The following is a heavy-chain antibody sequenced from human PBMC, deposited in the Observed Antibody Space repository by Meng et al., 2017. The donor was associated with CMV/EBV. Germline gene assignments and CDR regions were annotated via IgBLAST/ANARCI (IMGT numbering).Heavy chain of an antibody. D-gene: IGHD3-22*01. CDR2: IYYRGRT. V-gene: IGHV4-31*02. J-gene: IGHJ4*02. CDR1: FRTGGYS. CDR3: ARAPYDCSGYLVALGDY. Sequence: FRTGGYSWSCLRPLPGPGLAWIGSIYYRGRTSSNPSLKPRVPISVDTSKHPFSLKLSSVTAAATAVYYCARAPYDCSGYLVALGDYWGQGTLVTVSS.